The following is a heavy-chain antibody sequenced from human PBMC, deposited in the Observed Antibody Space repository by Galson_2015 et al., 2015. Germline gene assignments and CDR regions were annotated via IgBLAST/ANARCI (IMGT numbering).Heavy chain of an antibody. V-gene: IGHV3-30*03. J-gene: IGHJ4*02. CDR3: ARVGGDIAARTWGYFDY. Sequence: SLRLSCAASGFTFSSYGMHWVRQAPGKGLEWVAVISYDGSNKFYADSVKGRFTISRDNSKNTLYLQMNSLRPEDTAVYYCARVGGDIAARTWGYFDYWGQGTLVTVSS. CDR2: ISYDGSNK. CDR1: GFTFSSYG. D-gene: IGHD6-6*01.